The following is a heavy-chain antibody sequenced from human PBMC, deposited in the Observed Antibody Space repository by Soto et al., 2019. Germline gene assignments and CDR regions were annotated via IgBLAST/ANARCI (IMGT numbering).Heavy chain of an antibody. CDR2: FDPEDGET. D-gene: IGHD2-8*01. V-gene: IGHV1-24*01. Sequence: ASVKVACKVSGYTLTELYMHWVGQAPGKGLEWMGGFDPEDGETIYAQKFQGRVTMTEDTSTDTAYMELSSLRSEDTAVYYCATFLDYCTNGVCYPGAFDIWGQGTMVTVS. CDR1: GYTLTELY. J-gene: IGHJ3*02. CDR3: ATFLDYCTNGVCYPGAFDI.